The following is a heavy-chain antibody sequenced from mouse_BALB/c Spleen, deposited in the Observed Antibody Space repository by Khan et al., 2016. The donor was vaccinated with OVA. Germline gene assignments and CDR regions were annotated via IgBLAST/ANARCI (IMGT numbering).Heavy chain of an antibody. Sequence: VQLQQSGPDLVKPGASVKMSCKASGYSFTNYYVNWVKQSHGKSLECIGRVNPNTGNTNYNQQFKGKAILIVDTSSSTAYMELRGLTSEDAAVYYCARGYDFFAYWGQGTLVTVSA. J-gene: IGHJ3*01. V-gene: IGHV1-26*01. CDR3: ARGYDFFAY. D-gene: IGHD2-14*01. CDR1: GYSFTNYY. CDR2: VNPNTGNT.